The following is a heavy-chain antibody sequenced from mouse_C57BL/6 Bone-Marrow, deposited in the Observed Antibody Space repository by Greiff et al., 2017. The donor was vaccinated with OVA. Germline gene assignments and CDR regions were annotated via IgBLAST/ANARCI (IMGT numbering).Heavy chain of an antibody. CDR3: ATSYYSNFAWFAD. V-gene: IGHV2-6*01. J-gene: IGHJ3*01. CDR1: GFSLTSYG. D-gene: IGHD2-5*01. CDR2: IWGVGST. Sequence: VKLVESGPGLVAPSQSLSITCTVSGFSLTSYGVDWVRQSPGKGLEWLGVIWGVGSTNYNSALKSRLSISKDNSKSQVFLKMNSLQTDDTAMYYCATSYYSNFAWFADWGQGTLVTVSA.